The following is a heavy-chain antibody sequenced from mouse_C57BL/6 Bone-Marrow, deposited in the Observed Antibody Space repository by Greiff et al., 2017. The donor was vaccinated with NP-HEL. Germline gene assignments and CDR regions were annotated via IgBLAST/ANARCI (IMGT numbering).Heavy chain of an antibody. J-gene: IGHJ1*03. D-gene: IGHD1-3*01. CDR2: IYPGDGDT. Sequence: VQLQQSGPELVKPGASVKISCKASGYAFSSSWMNWVKQRPGKGLEWIGRIYPGDGDTNYNGKFKGKATLTADKSSSTAYMQLSSLTSEDSAVYFCARERYKGYFDVWGTGTTVTVSS. CDR1: GYAFSSSW. CDR3: ARERYKGYFDV. V-gene: IGHV1-82*01.